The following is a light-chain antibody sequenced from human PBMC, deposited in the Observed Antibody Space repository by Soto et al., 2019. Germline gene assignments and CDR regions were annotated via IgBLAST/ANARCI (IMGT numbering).Light chain of an antibody. Sequence: DIQMTQSPSTLSGSAGDRVTITCRASQTINSWLAWYQQKPGKAPKLLIYKASSLESGVPSRFSGSGSGTEFTLTISSLQPDDFATYYCQQYNSYPYTFGQGTKVDIK. V-gene: IGKV1-5*03. J-gene: IGKJ2*01. CDR1: QTINSW. CDR3: QQYNSYPYT. CDR2: KAS.